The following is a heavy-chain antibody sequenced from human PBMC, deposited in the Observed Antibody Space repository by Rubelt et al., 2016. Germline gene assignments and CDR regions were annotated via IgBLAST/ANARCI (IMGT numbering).Heavy chain of an antibody. CDR3: ARSPRYDFEDNWFDP. Sequence: QVQLVQSGAEVKKPGASVKVSCKASGYTFTSYYMHWVRQAPGQGLEWMGIINPSGGSTSYAQKCQGRVTMTRATSTSAVYMELGSLRSEDTAVYYCARSPRYDFEDNWFDPWGQGTLVTVSS. D-gene: IGHD3-3*01. CDR2: INPSGGST. J-gene: IGHJ5*02. CDR1: GYTFTSYY. V-gene: IGHV1-46*01.